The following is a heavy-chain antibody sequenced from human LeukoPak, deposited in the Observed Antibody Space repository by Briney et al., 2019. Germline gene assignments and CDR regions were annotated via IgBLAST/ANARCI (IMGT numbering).Heavy chain of an antibody. V-gene: IGHV4-34*01. J-gene: IGHJ4*02. Sequence: SETLSLTCAVYGGSFSGYYWSWIRQPPGKGLEWIGEINHSGSTNYNPSLKSRVTISVDTSKNQFSLKLSSVTAADTAVYYCASGPRRPTFDYWGQGTLVTDSS. CDR3: ASGPRRPTFDY. CDR1: GGSFSGYY. CDR2: INHSGST.